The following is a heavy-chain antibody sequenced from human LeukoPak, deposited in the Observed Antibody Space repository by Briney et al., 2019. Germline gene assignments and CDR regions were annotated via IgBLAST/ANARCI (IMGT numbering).Heavy chain of an antibody. CDR2: ISSSDNTI. Sequence: GGSLRLSCVASGFIFSNYHMDWVRQAPGKGLEWLSYISSSDNTIYYADSVKGRFTISRDNAKNSLYLQMNSLRAEDTAVYYCARDGATGGVRYYYGMDVWGQGTTVTVTS. CDR3: ARDGATGGVRYYYGMDV. V-gene: IGHV3-48*03. D-gene: IGHD5-12*01. J-gene: IGHJ6*02. CDR1: GFIFSNYH.